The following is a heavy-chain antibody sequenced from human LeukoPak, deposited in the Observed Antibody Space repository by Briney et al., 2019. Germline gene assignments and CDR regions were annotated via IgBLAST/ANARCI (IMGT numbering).Heavy chain of an antibody. CDR2: IIPIFGTA. CDR1: GGTFSSYA. CDR3: VKPRKYTTNWSFDY. Sequence: SVKVSCKASGGTFSSYAISWVRQAPGQGLEWMGGIIPIFGTANYAQKFQGRVTITADESTSTAYMELSSLRAEDTAVYYCVKPRKYTTNWSFDYWGQGTLVTVSS. J-gene: IGHJ4*02. D-gene: IGHD6-13*01. V-gene: IGHV1-69*01.